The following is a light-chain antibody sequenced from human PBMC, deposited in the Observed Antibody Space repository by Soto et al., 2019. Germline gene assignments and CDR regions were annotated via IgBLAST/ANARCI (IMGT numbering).Light chain of an antibody. CDR2: ANN. Sequence: QSVLTQPPSVSGAPGQRVTISCTGSSSNIGAGYDVHWYQQFPGAVPKLLIYANNNRPSGVPDRFSGSKSGTSASLAITGLQAEDEADYYCQSYDSNLSVVFGGGTKRTVL. CDR3: QSYDSNLSVV. V-gene: IGLV1-40*01. J-gene: IGLJ3*02. CDR1: SSNIGAGYD.